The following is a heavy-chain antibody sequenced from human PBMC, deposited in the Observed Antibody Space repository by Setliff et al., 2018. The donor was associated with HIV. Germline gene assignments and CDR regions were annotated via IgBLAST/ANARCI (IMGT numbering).Heavy chain of an antibody. CDR3: VTGYNSVWYPVF. V-gene: IGHV4-38-2*01. J-gene: IGHJ4*02. D-gene: IGHD6-13*01. CDR1: GHSISSGYF. Sequence: KTSETLSLTCAVSGHSISSGYFCGWIRQTPGKGLEWIGNIYQSGNAYYNPSLKSRVTISVDTSRNRFSLKLSSVTAADTAVYYCVTGYNSVWYPVFWGQGILVTVSS. CDR2: IYQSGNA.